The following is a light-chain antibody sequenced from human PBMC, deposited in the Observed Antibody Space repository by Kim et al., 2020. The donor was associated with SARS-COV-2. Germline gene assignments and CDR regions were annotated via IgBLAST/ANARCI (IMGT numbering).Light chain of an antibody. CDR1: QSVSSN. CDR2: GAS. CDR3: QQYNNWPLYT. J-gene: IGKJ2*01. V-gene: IGKV3-15*01. Sequence: EVVMTQSPATLSVSPGERATLSCRASQSVSSNLAWYQQKPGQAPRLLIYGASTRATGIPTRFSGSGSGTEFTLTISSLLSEDFAVYYCQQYNNWPLYTFGQGTKLEF.